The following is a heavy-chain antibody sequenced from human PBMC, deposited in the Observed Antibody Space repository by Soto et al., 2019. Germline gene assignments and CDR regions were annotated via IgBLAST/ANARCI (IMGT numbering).Heavy chain of an antibody. CDR3: ASLAVAGTETFDY. CDR1: GFTVSSNY. V-gene: IGHV3-53*01. CDR2: IYSGGST. Sequence: GGSLRLSCAAFGFTVSSNYMSWVRQAPGKGLEWVSVIYSGGSTYYADSVKGRFTISRDNSKNTLYLQMNSLRAEDTAVYYCASLAVAGTETFDYWGQGTLVTVSS. J-gene: IGHJ4*02. D-gene: IGHD6-19*01.